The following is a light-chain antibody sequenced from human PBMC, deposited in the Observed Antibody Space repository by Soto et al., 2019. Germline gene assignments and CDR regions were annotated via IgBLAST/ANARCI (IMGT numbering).Light chain of an antibody. CDR2: GST. Sequence: QSVLTQPPSRSGAPGQRVTISCTGSGSNIGAPYDVHWYQHLPGAAPKLLIYGSTNRPSGVPGRFSGSKSGTSASLAITGLQAEDEADYYCQSYDSSLSGYVFGAGTKVTVL. CDR3: QSYDSSLSGYV. V-gene: IGLV1-40*01. J-gene: IGLJ1*01. CDR1: GSNIGAPYD.